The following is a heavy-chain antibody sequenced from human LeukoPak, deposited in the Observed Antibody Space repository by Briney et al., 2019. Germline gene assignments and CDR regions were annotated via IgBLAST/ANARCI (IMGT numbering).Heavy chain of an antibody. J-gene: IGHJ3*02. CDR3: ARIRRTTVVTAGAFDI. Sequence: SGPTLVNPTQTLTLTCTFSGFSLSTSGMCVSWIRQPPGKALEWLARIDWDDDKYYSTSLKTRLTISKDTSKNRVVLTMTNMDPLDTATYYCARIRRTTVVTAGAFDIWGQGTMVTVSS. CDR1: GFSLSTSGMC. D-gene: IGHD4-23*01. V-gene: IGHV2-70*11. CDR2: IDWDDDK.